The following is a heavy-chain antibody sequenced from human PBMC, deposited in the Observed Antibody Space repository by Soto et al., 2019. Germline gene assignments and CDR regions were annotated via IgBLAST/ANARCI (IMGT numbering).Heavy chain of an antibody. J-gene: IGHJ6*03. CDR3: ARGVGGGSGNYYYYMDV. Sequence: QVQLQQWGAGLLKPSETLSLTCAVYGGSFSGYYWSWIRQPPGKGLEWIGEINHSGSTNYNPSLKRRVTISVDTSKNQFSLKLSSVTAADTAVYYCARGVGGGSGNYYYYMDVWGKGTTVTVSS. CDR1: GGSFSGYY. V-gene: IGHV4-34*01. D-gene: IGHD2-15*01. CDR2: INHSGST.